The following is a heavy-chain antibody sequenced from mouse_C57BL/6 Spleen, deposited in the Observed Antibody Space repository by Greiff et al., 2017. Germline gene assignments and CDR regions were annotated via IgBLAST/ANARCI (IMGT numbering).Heavy chain of an antibody. J-gene: IGHJ4*01. Sequence: EVQLQQSGPGLVKPSQSLSLTCSVTGYSITSGYYWNWIRQFPGNKLEWMGYISYDGSNNYNPSLKNRISITRDTSKNQFFLKLNSVTTEDTATYYCARVGGAHYAMDYWGQGTSVTVSS. D-gene: IGHD3-1*01. CDR3: ARVGGAHYAMDY. V-gene: IGHV3-6*01. CDR1: GYSITSGYY. CDR2: ISYDGSN.